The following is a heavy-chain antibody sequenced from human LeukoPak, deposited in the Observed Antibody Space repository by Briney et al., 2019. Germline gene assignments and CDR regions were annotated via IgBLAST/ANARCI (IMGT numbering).Heavy chain of an antibody. CDR1: GFSLNSDKMG. D-gene: IGHD3-3*01. CDR3: ARIQSIDFWSGSYSRYCFDY. CDR2: IFSIDEK. J-gene: IGHJ4*02. V-gene: IGHV2-26*01. Sequence: SGPVLVKPTETLTLTCTVSGFSLNSDKMGVSWIRQSPGKALEWLAHIFSIDEKSYSTSLRSRLTISKDFSKSRVVLTMTNVDPVDTGTYYCARIQSIDFWSGSYSRYCFDYWGQGTLVTVSS.